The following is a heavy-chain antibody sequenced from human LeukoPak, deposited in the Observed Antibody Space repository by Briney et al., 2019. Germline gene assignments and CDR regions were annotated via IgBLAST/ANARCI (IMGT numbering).Heavy chain of an antibody. CDR3: ARRLPPAANYGRFYYFDY. D-gene: IGHD3-10*01. J-gene: IGHJ4*02. CDR2: IYYSGST. CDR1: GGSISSGGYY. V-gene: IGHV4-31*03. Sequence: SETLSLTCTVSGGSISSGGYYWSWIRQHPGKGLEWIGYIYYSGSTYYNPSLKSRVTISVDTSKNQFSLKLSSVTAADTAVYYCARRLPPAANYGRFYYFDYWGQGTLVTVSS.